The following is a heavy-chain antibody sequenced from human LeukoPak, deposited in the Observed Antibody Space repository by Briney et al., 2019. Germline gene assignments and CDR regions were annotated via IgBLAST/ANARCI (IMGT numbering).Heavy chain of an antibody. CDR1: GGSISSHY. V-gene: IGHV4-59*11. D-gene: IGHD3-9*01. CDR2: LYYSGST. Sequence: PSETLSLTCTVSGGSISSHYWSWIRQPPGKGLEWIGYLYYSGSTNYNPSLKSRVTISVDTSKNQFSLKLSSVTAADTAVYYCARTVRLADYYYYYYMDVWGKGTTVTVSS. CDR3: ARTVRLADYYYYYYMDV. J-gene: IGHJ6*03.